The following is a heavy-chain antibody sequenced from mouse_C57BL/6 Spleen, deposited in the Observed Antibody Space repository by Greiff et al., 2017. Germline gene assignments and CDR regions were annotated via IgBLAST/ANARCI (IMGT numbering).Heavy chain of an antibody. D-gene: IGHD1-1*01. CDR1: GYTFTSYW. Sequence: VQLQQPGAELVMPGASVKLSCKASGYTFTSYWMHWVKQRPGQGLEWIGEIDPSVSYTNYNQKFKCKSTLTVDKSSSPAYMQLSSMTSEDSAVYYCARKGSRIYWYLDVWGTGTTVTVSS. CDR3: ARKGSRIYWYLDV. CDR2: IDPSVSYT. V-gene: IGHV1-69*01. J-gene: IGHJ1*03.